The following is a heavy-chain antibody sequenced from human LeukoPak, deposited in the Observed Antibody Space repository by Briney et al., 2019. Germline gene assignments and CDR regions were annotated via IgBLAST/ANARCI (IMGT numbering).Heavy chain of an antibody. CDR3: ARDPWHGAFDI. CDR2: IKEDGSEK. V-gene: IGHV3-7*01. CDR1: GFTFSSYW. J-gene: IGHJ3*02. Sequence: PGGSLRLSCTVSGFTFSSYWMSWVRQAPGKGLEWVGNIKEDGSEKYYVDSVKGRFTISRVNAKNSLYLQMSSLRAEDTAVYYCARDPWHGAFDIWGQGTMVTVSS.